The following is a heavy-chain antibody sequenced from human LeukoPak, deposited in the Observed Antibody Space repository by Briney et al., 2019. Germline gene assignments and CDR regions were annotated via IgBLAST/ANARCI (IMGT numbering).Heavy chain of an antibody. CDR2: LSYSGST. Sequence: SETLSLTCTVSGDSISSSSYYWGWIRQPPGKGLEWIGSLSYSGSTYYNPSLKSRVTISVDTSKNQFSLKLSSVTAADTAVYYCARDRTVVVVVAATQAHWFDPWGQGTLSPSPQ. CDR3: ARDRTVVVVVAATQAHWFDP. CDR1: GDSISSSSYY. V-gene: IGHV4-39*07. D-gene: IGHD2-15*01. J-gene: IGHJ5*02.